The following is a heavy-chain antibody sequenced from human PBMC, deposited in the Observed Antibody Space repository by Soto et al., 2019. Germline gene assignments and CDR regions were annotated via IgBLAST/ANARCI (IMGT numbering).Heavy chain of an antibody. J-gene: IGHJ4*02. CDR2: FYHSRST. CDR3: ARSSTHYDFWSGPNRQYYFDS. V-gene: IGHV4-30-2*02. Sequence: SSETLSLTCAVSGGSISSGGYSWSWIRQPPGKGLEWIGYFYHSRSTYYNQSLKSRVTISVDRSKNQFSLKLRSVTAADTAVYYCARSSTHYDFWSGPNRQYYFDSWGQGTLVTVSS. CDR1: GGSISSGGYS. D-gene: IGHD3-3*01.